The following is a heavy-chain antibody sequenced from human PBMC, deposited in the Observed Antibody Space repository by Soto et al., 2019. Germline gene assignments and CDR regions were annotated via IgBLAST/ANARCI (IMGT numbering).Heavy chain of an antibody. CDR1: GFIFSSYW. D-gene: IGHD3-10*01. V-gene: IGHV3-7*04. Sequence: GGSVRLSCSASGFIFSSYWMSWLRQAPGKGLEWVASMNEYGSERYYVDSVKDRFTISRDNAKNSLYLQMNSLRAEDTAVYYCARATGADKEDYWGQGTLVTVSS. CDR2: MNEYGSER. CDR3: ARATGADKEDY. J-gene: IGHJ4*02.